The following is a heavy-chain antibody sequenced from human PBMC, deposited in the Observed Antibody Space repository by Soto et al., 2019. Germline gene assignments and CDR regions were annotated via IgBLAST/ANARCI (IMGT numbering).Heavy chain of an antibody. D-gene: IGHD6-13*01. CDR2: ISYSGST. J-gene: IGHJ3*02. V-gene: IGHV4-31*03. Sequence: PSETLSLTCTVSGGSIRGGSFFWSWIRDHPGKGLEWIGYISYSGSTYYNPSLKSRIIISIDTSENQFSLSLTSVSPADTAIYYCATYWGAGNDAKGFHIWGQGTVVTVSS. CDR3: ATYWGAGNDAKGFHI. CDR1: GGSIRGGSFF.